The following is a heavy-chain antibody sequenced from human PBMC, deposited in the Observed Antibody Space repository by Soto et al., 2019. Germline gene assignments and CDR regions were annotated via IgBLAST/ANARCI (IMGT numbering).Heavy chain of an antibody. CDR3: TTFLTAKLVYSSSYQDDWFDP. CDR2: IKSKTDGGTT. V-gene: IGHV3-15*07. Sequence: GGSLXLSCAASGFTFSNAWMNWVRQAPGKGLEWVGRIKSKTDGGTTDYAAPVKGRFTISRDDSKNTLYLQMNSLKTEDTAVYYCTTFLTAKLVYSSSYQDDWFDPWGQGTLVTVSS. D-gene: IGHD6-13*01. CDR1: GFTFSNAW. J-gene: IGHJ5*02.